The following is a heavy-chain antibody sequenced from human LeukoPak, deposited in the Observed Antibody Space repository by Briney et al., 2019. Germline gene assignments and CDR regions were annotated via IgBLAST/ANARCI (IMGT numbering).Heavy chain of an antibody. CDR1: GGSISSGTYY. CDR3: ARARTGYPIDY. Sequence: SETLSLTCTVSGGSISSGTYYWSWIRQPAGKGLEWIGRVSTSGSTSYNPSLKSRVTISVDTSKNQFSLKLSSVTAADTAVYYCARARTGYPIDYWGQGTLVTVSS. CDR2: VSTSGST. V-gene: IGHV4-61*02. D-gene: IGHD3/OR15-3a*01. J-gene: IGHJ4*02.